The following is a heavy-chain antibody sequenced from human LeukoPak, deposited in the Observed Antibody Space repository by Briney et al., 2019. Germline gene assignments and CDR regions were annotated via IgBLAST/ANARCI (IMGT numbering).Heavy chain of an antibody. CDR2: IYSGGST. CDR3: TRAGQWTYGFQDY. Sequence: QPGGSLRLSCAASGFTVSTYYMSWVRQAPGKGLEWVSIIYSGGSTYHADSVKGRFTISKDNSKSMLYLQMNGLRAEDTAVYYCTRAGQWTYGFQDYWGQGTLVTVSS. CDR1: GFTVSTYY. J-gene: IGHJ4*02. D-gene: IGHD3-10*01. V-gene: IGHV3-66*01.